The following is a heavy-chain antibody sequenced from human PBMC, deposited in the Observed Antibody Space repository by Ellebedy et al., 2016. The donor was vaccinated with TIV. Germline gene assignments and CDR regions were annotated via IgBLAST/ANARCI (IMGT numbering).Heavy chain of an antibody. CDR1: GYTFSSYY. J-gene: IGHJ4*02. V-gene: IGHV1-46*04. D-gene: IGHD6-19*01. CDR2: INPSGGST. Sequence: AASVKVSCKASGYTFSSYYMHWVRQAPGQGLEWMGIINPSGGSTTYAQSLQGRVTMTRDTSTTTVYMELSSLRSEDTAVYYCARSRSSGWLHTPDYWGRGTLVSVSS. CDR3: ARSRSSGWLHTPDY.